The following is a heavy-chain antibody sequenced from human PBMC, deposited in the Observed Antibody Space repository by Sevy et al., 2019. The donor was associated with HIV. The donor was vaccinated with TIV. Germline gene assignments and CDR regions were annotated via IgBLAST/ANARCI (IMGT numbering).Heavy chain of an antibody. V-gene: IGHV3-23*01. Sequence: GGSLRLSCAASGFTFSSHAMSWVRQAPGKGLEWVSAISGSGGSTYYADSVKGRFTISRDNSKNTLYLQMNSLRAEDTAVYYCAKARRTSIAALRGDAFDIWGQGTMVTVSS. CDR1: GFTFSSHA. D-gene: IGHD6-6*01. CDR2: ISGSGGST. J-gene: IGHJ3*02. CDR3: AKARRTSIAALRGDAFDI.